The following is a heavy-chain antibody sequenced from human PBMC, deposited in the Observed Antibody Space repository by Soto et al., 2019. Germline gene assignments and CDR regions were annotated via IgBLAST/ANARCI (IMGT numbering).Heavy chain of an antibody. CDR1: GFTFSDYY. J-gene: IGHJ4*02. Sequence: EVHLVESGGGLVQPGGSLRLSCAGSGFTFSDYYIDWVRQASGKGLEWVGRSRDKGNSYSTDYAASVKGRFTVSRDTSKHSLYLQMNSLKTDDTDLYYCARSIPGSTSFDSWGQGTLVTVSS. CDR3: ARSIPGSTSFDS. V-gene: IGHV3-72*01. CDR2: SRDKGNSYST. D-gene: IGHD1-7*01.